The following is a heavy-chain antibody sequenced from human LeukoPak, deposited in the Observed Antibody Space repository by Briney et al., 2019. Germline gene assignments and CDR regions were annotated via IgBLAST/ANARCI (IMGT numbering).Heavy chain of an antibody. CDR3: ASPQSSGY. Sequence: GGSLRLPCEAAGFTFSSYSMNWVRQAPGKGLEWVAFIRYDGSNKYYADSVKGRFTISRDNSKNTLYLRMNSLRAEDTAVYYCASPQSSGYWGQGTLVTVSS. V-gene: IGHV3-30*02. CDR2: IRYDGSNK. D-gene: IGHD6-19*01. CDR1: GFTFSSYS. J-gene: IGHJ4*02.